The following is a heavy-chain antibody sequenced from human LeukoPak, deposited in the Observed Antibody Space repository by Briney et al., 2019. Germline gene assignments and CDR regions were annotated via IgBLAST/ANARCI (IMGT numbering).Heavy chain of an antibody. D-gene: IGHD5-24*01. CDR2: INPNSGGT. CDR3: ARAEITSDGYNSAFDV. CDR1: GYTFTGYY. V-gene: IGHV1-2*04. J-gene: IGHJ3*01. Sequence: GASVKVSCKASGYTFTGYYMHWVRQAPGQGLEWMGWINPNSGGTNYAQKFQGWVTMTRDTSISTAYMELSRLRSDDTAVYYCARAEITSDGYNSAFDVWGQGTMVTVSS.